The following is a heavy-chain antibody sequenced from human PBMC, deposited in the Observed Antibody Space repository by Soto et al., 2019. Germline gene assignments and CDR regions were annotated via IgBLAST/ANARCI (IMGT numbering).Heavy chain of an antibody. J-gene: IGHJ3*02. D-gene: IGHD7-27*01. Sequence: SETLSLTCAVYGGSFSGYDWSWIRLPPGKGLEWIGDINHSGSTNYNPSLKSRVTISVDTSKNLFSLRLTSVTAADTAVYYCASDNWGLPLDIWGHGTMVTVSS. V-gene: IGHV4-34*01. CDR1: GGSFSGYD. CDR3: ASDNWGLPLDI. CDR2: INHSGST.